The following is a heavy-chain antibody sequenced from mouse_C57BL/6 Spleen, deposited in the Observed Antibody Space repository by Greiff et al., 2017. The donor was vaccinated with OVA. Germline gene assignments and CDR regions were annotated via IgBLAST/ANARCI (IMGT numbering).Heavy chain of an antibody. Sequence: QVHVKQSGPELVKPGASVKISCKASGYAFSSSWMNWVKQRPGKGLEWIGRIYPGDGDTNYNGKFKGKATLTADKSSSTAYMQLSSLTSEDSAVYFCASWLLRYFDVWGTGTTVTVSS. CDR2: IYPGDGDT. J-gene: IGHJ1*03. CDR3: ASWLLRYFDV. D-gene: IGHD2-3*01. V-gene: IGHV1-82*01. CDR1: GYAFSSSW.